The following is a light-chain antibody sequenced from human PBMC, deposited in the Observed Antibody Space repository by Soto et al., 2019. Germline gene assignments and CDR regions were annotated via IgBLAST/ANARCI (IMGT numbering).Light chain of an antibody. CDR1: QDVGTNY. CDR2: GAS. CDR3: QHFINCPYMYI. Sequence: EVVLTQSPGTLSLSPGEGATLSCRSSQDVGTNYLAWYQQKPGQAPRLLIFGASSRASGVPGRFSGSGSGSDFTLTISRLEPEDSAVYYCQHFINCPYMYIFGQGTKLEI. V-gene: IGKV3-20*01. J-gene: IGKJ2*01.